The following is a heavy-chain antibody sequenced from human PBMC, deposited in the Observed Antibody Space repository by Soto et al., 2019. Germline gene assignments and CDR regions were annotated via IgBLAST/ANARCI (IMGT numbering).Heavy chain of an antibody. CDR1: GYTFTSYA. V-gene: IGHV1-3*01. CDR3: ARGESVVGDY. D-gene: IGHD2-15*01. Sequence: AASVKVSCTDSGYTFTSYAMHWVRQAPGQRLEWMGWINAGNGNTKCSQKFQDRVTITRDTSASTAYMELSSLRSEDTAVYYCARGESVVGDYWGQGTLVTVSS. J-gene: IGHJ4*02. CDR2: INAGNGNT.